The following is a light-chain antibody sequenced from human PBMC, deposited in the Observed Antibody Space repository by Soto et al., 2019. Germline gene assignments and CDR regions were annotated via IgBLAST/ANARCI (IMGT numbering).Light chain of an antibody. Sequence: DIQMTQSPSSLSASVVDRVTITCRASQDISNYLAWYQQKPGKVPKLLIYAASTLQSGVPSRFSGSGSGTDFTLSISRLQPEDVATYYCQKYNSAPLTFGGGTKVEIK. CDR3: QKYNSAPLT. J-gene: IGKJ4*01. V-gene: IGKV1-27*01. CDR1: QDISNY. CDR2: AAS.